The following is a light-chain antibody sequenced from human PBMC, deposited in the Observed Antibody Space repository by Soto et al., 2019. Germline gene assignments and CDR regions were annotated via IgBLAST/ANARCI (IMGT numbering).Light chain of an antibody. J-gene: IGKJ5*01. CDR3: QQYHNWPIT. CDR2: DAS. V-gene: IGKV3-15*01. Sequence: EIVMTQSPATLSVSPGERATLSCRASQSVSSNLAWHQQKPGKAPRMLMYDASTRATGIPARCSGSGSGTEFTLTISSLQSEDFAVYYCQQYHNWPITFGQGTRLEIK. CDR1: QSVSSN.